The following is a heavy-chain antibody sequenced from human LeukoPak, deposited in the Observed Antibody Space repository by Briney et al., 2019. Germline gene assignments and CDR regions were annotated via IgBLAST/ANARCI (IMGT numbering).Heavy chain of an antibody. J-gene: IGHJ3*02. CDR3: AAAGEGDAFDI. V-gene: IGHV4-30-2*01. CDR2: IYHSGST. Sequence: SETLSLTCTVSGGSISSGGYYWSWIRQPPGKGLEWIGYIYHSGSTYYNPSLKSRVTISVDRSKNQFSLKLSSVTAADTAVYYCAAAGEGDAFDIWGQGTMVTVSS. CDR1: GGSISSGGYY. D-gene: IGHD7-27*01.